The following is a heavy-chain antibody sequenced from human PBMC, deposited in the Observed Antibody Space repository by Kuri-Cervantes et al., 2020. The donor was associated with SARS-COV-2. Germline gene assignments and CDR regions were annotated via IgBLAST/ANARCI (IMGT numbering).Heavy chain of an antibody. CDR3: GSGLLPHY. CDR1: GFTFSSYA. D-gene: IGHD3-22*01. J-gene: IGHJ4*02. CDR2: IWYDEDNK. V-gene: IGHV3-33*08. Sequence: LSLTCAASGFTFSSYAMHWVRQAPGKGLECVAFIWYDEDNKYYGDSVKGRFTISRDNSKNTLYLQMNTLRAEDTAVYYCGSGLLPHYWGQGTLVTVSS.